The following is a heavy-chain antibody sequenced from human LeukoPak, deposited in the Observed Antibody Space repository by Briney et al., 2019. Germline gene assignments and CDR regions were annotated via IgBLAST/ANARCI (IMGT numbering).Heavy chain of an antibody. Sequence: GGSLRLSCAASGFTYSDYYMSWIRQTPRKGLEWVSYISSSGSSIYCADSVKGRFTISRDNAKNSLYLQMNSLRAEDTAIYYCAKDPYVGGGYHFDSWGQGSLVTVSS. V-gene: IGHV3-11*01. CDR2: ISSSGSSI. CDR3: AKDPYVGGGYHFDS. CDR1: GFTYSDYY. J-gene: IGHJ4*02. D-gene: IGHD3-22*01.